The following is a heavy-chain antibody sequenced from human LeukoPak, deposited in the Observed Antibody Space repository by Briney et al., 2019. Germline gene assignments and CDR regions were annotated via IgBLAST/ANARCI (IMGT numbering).Heavy chain of an antibody. J-gene: IGHJ6*02. CDR2: ISTGSSTI. D-gene: IGHD1-26*01. V-gene: IGHV3-48*01. CDR3: ARHGSYDAHYYYYGMDV. Sequence: GGSLRLSCIPSGFTFSSYSMNWFRQAPGKGLEWVSYISTGSSTIYYADSVKGRFTISRDNARNSLYLRMNSLRSEDTAVYYCARHGSYDAHYYYYGMDVWGQGTTVTVSS. CDR1: GFTFSSYS.